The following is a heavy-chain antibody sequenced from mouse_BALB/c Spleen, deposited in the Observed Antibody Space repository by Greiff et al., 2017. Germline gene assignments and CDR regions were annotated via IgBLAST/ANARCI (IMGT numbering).Heavy chain of an antibody. CDR2: ISYSGST. CDR3: ARTSLLRLHWYFDV. J-gene: IGHJ1*01. Sequence: EVMLVESGPGLVKPSQSLSLTCTVTGYSITSDYAWNWIRQFPGNKLEWMGYISYSGSTSYNPSLKSRISITRDTSKNQFFLQLNSVTTEDTATYYCARTSLLRLHWYFDVWGAGTTVTVSS. D-gene: IGHD1-2*01. V-gene: IGHV3-2*02. CDR1: GYSITSDYA.